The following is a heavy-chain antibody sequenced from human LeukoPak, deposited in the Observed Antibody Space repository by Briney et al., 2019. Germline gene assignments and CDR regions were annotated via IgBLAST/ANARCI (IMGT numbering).Heavy chain of an antibody. CDR3: ARDPPLGSCSTISCPHLDY. V-gene: IGHV4-39*02. D-gene: IGHD2-2*01. J-gene: IGHJ4*02. Sequence: SETLSLTCPVSGGSVSSSRYYWGWIRQPPGKGLEWIGSIYYTGSTYYKPSLKSRVTISVDASKNQISLKLSSVTAADTAVYYCARDPPLGSCSTISCPHLDYWGQGTLVTVSS. CDR2: IYYTGST. CDR1: GGSVSSSRYY.